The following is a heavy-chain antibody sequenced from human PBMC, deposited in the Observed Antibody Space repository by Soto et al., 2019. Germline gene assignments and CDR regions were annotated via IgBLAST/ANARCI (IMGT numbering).Heavy chain of an antibody. Sequence: QVQLVQSGAEVKKPGSSVKVSCKASGGTFSSYSINWVRQAPGQGLEWMGEIIPSFDTANYAQKCQGRVTITADESTSTAYMELSSLRSGDRAVYYCARDGGRQSAGIDYWGQGALVTVSS. CDR2: IIPSFDTA. V-gene: IGHV1-69*01. J-gene: IGHJ4*02. CDR3: ARDGGRQSAGIDY. D-gene: IGHD1-26*01. CDR1: GGTFSSYS.